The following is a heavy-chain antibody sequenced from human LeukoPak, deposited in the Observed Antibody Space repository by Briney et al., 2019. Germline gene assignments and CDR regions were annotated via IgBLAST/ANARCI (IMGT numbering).Heavy chain of an antibody. Sequence: GASVTVSCKTSGYTFIGYFIHWVRQAPGQGLEWMGWISAYNGNTNYAQRLQGRVTMTTDTSTSTAYMELRSLRSDDTAVYYCARDNSPRYYDRGEAFDIWGQGTMVTVSS. CDR1: GYTFIGYF. CDR3: ARDNSPRYYDRGEAFDI. J-gene: IGHJ3*02. D-gene: IGHD3-22*01. V-gene: IGHV1-18*04. CDR2: ISAYNGNT.